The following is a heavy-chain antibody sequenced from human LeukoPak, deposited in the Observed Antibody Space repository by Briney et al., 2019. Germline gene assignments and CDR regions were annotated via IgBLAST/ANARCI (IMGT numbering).Heavy chain of an antibody. CDR3: AAGMVLLGSRSPYFDY. D-gene: IGHD2-15*01. CDR1: GFTFTSSA. Sequence: SVKVSCKASGFTFTSSAVQWVRQARGQRLEWIGWIVVGSGNTNYAQEFQERVTITRDMSTSTAYMELSSLRSEDTAVYYCAAGMVLLGSRSPYFDYWGQGTLVTVSS. V-gene: IGHV1-58*01. CDR2: IVVGSGNT. J-gene: IGHJ4*02.